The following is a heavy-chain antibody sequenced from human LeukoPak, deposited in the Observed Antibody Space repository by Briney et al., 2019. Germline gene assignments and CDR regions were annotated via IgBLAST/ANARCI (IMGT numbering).Heavy chain of an antibody. V-gene: IGHV3-23*01. D-gene: IGHD4/OR15-4a*01. J-gene: IGHJ3*02. Sequence: PGGSLRLSCAASGFTFSNYAMNWVRQAPRKGLQWVSGYSGRRSTTYYADSVQGRFIISRDDSKKMLYLQMNSLRVDDTAIYYCVKDLDGAGYFDAFDIWGQGTIVTVSS. CDR3: VKDLDGAGYFDAFDI. CDR2: YSGRRSTT. CDR1: GFTFSNYA.